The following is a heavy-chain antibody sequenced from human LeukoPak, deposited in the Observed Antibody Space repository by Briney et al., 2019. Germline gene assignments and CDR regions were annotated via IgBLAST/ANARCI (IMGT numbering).Heavy chain of an antibody. V-gene: IGHV1-69*04. Sequence: SVKVSCKASGGTFSSYTISWVRQAPGQGLEWMGRIIPILGIANYAQKFQGRVTITADKSTSTAYMELSSLRSEDTAVYYCAREVGATSNFDYWGQGALVTVSS. CDR3: AREVGATSNFDY. D-gene: IGHD1-26*01. CDR1: GGTFSSYT. J-gene: IGHJ4*02. CDR2: IIPILGIA.